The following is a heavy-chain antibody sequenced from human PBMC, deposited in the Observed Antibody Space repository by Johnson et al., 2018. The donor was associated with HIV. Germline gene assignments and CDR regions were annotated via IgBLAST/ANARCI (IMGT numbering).Heavy chain of an antibody. CDR2: ISWNSGSI. CDR3: ARVLIATPPSYSSSCYSSRAFDV. J-gene: IGHJ3*01. CDR1: GFTFDDYA. V-gene: IGHV3-9*01. D-gene: IGHD6-13*01. Sequence: VQLVESGGGVVRPGGSLRLSCAASGFTFDDYAMHWVRQAPGKCLEWVSGISWNSGSIGYADSVKGRFTISRDNSKKSLYLQMNSLRAEDTALYYCARVLIATPPSYSSSCYSSRAFDVWGQGTMVTVSS.